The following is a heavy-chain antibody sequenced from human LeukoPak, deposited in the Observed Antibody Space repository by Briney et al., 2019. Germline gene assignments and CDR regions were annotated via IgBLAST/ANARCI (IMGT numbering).Heavy chain of an antibody. CDR2: INNRGERA. CDR1: GFTCSDYA. J-gene: IGHJ4*02. Sequence: GGSLRLSCAASGFTCSDYAISWVRQAPGMGLEWVSVINNRGERAYYADSVKGRLTISKDNSRNTLYLQMNSLRAEDTAVYYCAKGWGISAPSIYIFDFWGQGTLVTVSS. CDR3: AKGWGISAPSIYIFDF. D-gene: IGHD6-6*01. V-gene: IGHV3-23*01.